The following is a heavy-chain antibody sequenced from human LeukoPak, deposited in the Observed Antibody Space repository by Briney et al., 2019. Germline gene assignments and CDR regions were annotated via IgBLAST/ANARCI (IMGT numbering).Heavy chain of an antibody. Sequence: PGGSLRLSCAASGFTFSSYCMSWVRQAPGKGLEWVANIKQDGSEKYYVDSVKGRFTISRDDSKNTLYLQMNNLRADDTAVYFCARDMGHCSGATCDYYFDHWGQGTLVTVSS. CDR2: IKQDGSEK. V-gene: IGHV3-7*01. CDR1: GFTFSSYC. CDR3: ARDMGHCSGATCDYYFDH. J-gene: IGHJ4*02. D-gene: IGHD2-15*01.